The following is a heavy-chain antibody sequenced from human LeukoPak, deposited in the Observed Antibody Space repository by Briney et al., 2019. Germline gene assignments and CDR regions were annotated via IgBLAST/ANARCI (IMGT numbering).Heavy chain of an antibody. D-gene: IGHD5-12*01. V-gene: IGHV3-23*01. CDR2: VRGSGTDT. CDR1: GFTFSTYA. J-gene: IGHJ4*02. Sequence: GGSLRLSCAASGFTFSTYAMSWVRQAPGKGLEWVSAVRGSGTDTYYADSVKGRFAISRDNSKNTLYLQMNSLRAEDTAIYYCAKTSRANSAYDSPFDYWGQGTLVTVSS. CDR3: AKTSRANSAYDSPFDY.